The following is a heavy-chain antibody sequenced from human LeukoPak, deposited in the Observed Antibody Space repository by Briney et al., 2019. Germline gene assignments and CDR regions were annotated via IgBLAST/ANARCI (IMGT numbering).Heavy chain of an antibody. CDR2: VYYTGST. Sequence: PSETLSLTCTVSGGSMSSYYWSWIRQPPGKGLEWIGYVYYTGSTNYNPSLKSRVTISVDTSKNQFSLNLSSVTAADTAVYYCARRNLLTGYYYFDYWGQGTLVTVSS. V-gene: IGHV4-59*08. CDR1: GGSMSSYY. D-gene: IGHD3-9*01. CDR3: ARRNLLTGYYYFDY. J-gene: IGHJ4*02.